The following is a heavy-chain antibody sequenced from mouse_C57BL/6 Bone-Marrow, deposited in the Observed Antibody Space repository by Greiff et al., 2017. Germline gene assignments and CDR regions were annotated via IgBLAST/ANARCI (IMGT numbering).Heavy chain of an antibody. V-gene: IGHV1-61*01. D-gene: IGHD1-1*01. J-gene: IGHJ4*01. CDR3: ARHHYGSSMDY. CDR1: GYTFTSYW. CDR2: IYPSDSEP. Sequence: QVQLQQPGAELVRPGSSVKLSCKASGYTFTSYWMDWVKQRPGQGLEWIGNIYPSDSEPHYNQKFKDQATLTVDKSSSTAYMQLSSLTSEDSAVYYGARHHYGSSMDYWGQGTSVTVSS.